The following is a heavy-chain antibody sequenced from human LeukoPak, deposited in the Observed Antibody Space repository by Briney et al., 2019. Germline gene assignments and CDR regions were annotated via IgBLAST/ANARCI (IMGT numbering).Heavy chain of an antibody. CDR3: ARGKDSSGYYYYYYYYYGMDV. V-gene: IGHV4-34*01. CDR2: INHSGST. D-gene: IGHD3-22*01. CDR1: GGSFSGYY. Sequence: SETLSLTCAVYGGSFSGYYWSWIRQPPGKGLEWIGEINHSGSTNYNPSLKSRVTISVDTSKNQFSLKLSSVTAADTAVYYCARGKDSSGYYYYYYYYYGMDVWGQGTTVTVSS. J-gene: IGHJ6*02.